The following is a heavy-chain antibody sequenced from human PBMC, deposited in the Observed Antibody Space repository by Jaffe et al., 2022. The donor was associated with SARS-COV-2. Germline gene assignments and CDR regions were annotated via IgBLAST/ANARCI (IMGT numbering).Heavy chain of an antibody. V-gene: IGHV3-7*03. Sequence: EVQLVESGGGLVQPGGSLRLSCAASGFTFSSYWMSWVRQAPGKGLEWVANIKQDGSEKYYVDSVKGRFTISRDNAKNSLYLQMNSLRAEDTAVYYCARDGARYYGSGRSPYYYYGMDVWGQGTTVTVSS. CDR3: ARDGARYYGSGRSPYYYYGMDV. D-gene: IGHD3-10*01. CDR1: GFTFSSYW. J-gene: IGHJ6*02. CDR2: IKQDGSEK.